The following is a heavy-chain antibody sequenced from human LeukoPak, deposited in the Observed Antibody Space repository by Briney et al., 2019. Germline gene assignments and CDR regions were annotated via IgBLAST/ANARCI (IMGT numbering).Heavy chain of an antibody. V-gene: IGHV1-8*01. CDR2: MNPNSGNT. J-gene: IGHJ4*02. CDR3: ARSHFRNYGDFDY. Sequence: ASVKVSCKASAYTFTSYDINWVRQATGQGLEWMGWMNPNSGNTGYAQKFQGRVTMITDTSTSTAYMELRSLRSDDTAVYYCARSHFRNYGDFDYWGQGTLVTVSS. D-gene: IGHD4-17*01. CDR1: AYTFTSYD.